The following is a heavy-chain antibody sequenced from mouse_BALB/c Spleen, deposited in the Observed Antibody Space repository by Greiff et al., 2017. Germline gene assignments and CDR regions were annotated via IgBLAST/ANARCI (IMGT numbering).Heavy chain of an antibody. CDR3: ARHQCITTATFAY. CDR1: GFTFSSYT. CDR2: ISNGGGST. D-gene: IGHD1-2*01. V-gene: IGHV5-12-2*01. J-gene: IGHJ3*01. Sequence: EVHLVESGGGLVQPGGSLKLSCAASGFTFSSYTMSWVRQTPEKRLEWVAYISNGGGSTYYPDTVKGRFTISRDNAKNTLYLQMSSLKSEDTAMYYCARHQCITTATFAYWGQGTLVTVSA.